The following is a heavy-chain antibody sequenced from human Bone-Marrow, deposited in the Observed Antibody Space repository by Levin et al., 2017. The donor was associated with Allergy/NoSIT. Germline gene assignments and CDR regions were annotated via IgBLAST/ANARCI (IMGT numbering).Heavy chain of an antibody. CDR3: AKDRWASGWRYDLDY. Sequence: GESLKISCAASGFTFSSYGMHWVRQAPGKGLEWVAVISYDGSNKYYADSVKGRFTISRDNSKNTLYLQMNSLRAEDTAVYYCAKDRWASGWRYDLDYWGQGTLVTVSS. D-gene: IGHD3-22*01. V-gene: IGHV3-30*18. J-gene: IGHJ4*02. CDR2: ISYDGSNK. CDR1: GFTFSSYG.